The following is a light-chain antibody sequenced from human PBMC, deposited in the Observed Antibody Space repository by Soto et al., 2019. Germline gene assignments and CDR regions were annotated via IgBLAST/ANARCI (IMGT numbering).Light chain of an antibody. V-gene: IGLV2-14*01. Sequence: QSALTQPASVSGSPGQSITISCTGTRSDVGGHNYVSWYQQYPGKAPKLLIYGNNNRPSGVPARFSGSKSGTSASLAIAGLQAEDEGDYYCQSYDSSLSGYVFGTGTKLTVL. CDR3: QSYDSSLSGYV. J-gene: IGLJ1*01. CDR1: RSDVGGHNY. CDR2: GNN.